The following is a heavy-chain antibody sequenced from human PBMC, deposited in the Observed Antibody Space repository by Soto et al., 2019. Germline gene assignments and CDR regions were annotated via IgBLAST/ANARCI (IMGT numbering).Heavy chain of an antibody. CDR2: IWYDGSNK. D-gene: IGHD3-10*01. V-gene: IGHV3-33*01. Sequence: QVQLVESGGGVVQPGRSLRLSCAASGFTFSSYGMHWVRQAPGKGLEWVAVIWYDGSNKYYADSVKGRFTISRDNSKNTVYLQMNSLRAEDTAVYYCARGAMVRNGYFDLWGRGTLVTVSS. CDR3: ARGAMVRNGYFDL. CDR1: GFTFSSYG. J-gene: IGHJ2*01.